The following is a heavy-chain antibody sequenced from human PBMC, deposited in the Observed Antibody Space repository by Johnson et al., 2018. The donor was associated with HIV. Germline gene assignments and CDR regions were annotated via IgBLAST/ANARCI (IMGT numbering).Heavy chain of an antibody. CDR1: GFPFSTYG. CDR2: IKSDGTST. J-gene: IGHJ3*02. Sequence: VQLVESGGGVVQPGRSLRLSCVVSGFPFSTYGMNWVRQAPGKGLVWVSRIKSDGTSTTYADSVRGRFTISRDNANNTLYLEMKSLRADDTAVYYCVRDDYAFHIWDQGTMVTVSS. CDR3: VRDDYAFHI. D-gene: IGHD2-21*02. V-gene: IGHV3-74*01.